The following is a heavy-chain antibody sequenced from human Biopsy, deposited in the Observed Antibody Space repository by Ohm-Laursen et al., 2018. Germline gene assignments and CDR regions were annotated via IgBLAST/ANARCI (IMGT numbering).Heavy chain of an antibody. CDR3: AKGGLSSGPLAY. CDR1: GSAFVTDG. V-gene: IGHV1-18*01. J-gene: IGHJ4*02. D-gene: IGHD6-19*01. CDR2: VSGYNGNT. Sequence: ASVSASCQTSGSAFVTDGITWVRQAPGQGLEWMGWVSGYNGNTNYAQKLQGRVTMTIDTSTSTVYMELRSLRSDDTAVYFCAKGGLSSGPLAYWGQGTLVTVSS.